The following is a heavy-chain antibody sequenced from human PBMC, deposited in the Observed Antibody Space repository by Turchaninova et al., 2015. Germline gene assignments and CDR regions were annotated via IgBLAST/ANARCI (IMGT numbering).Heavy chain of an antibody. CDR2: IDQSGDT. CDR3: ARGGTPSARGYDFGLFYYDYALDV. J-gene: IGHJ6*02. V-gene: IGHV4-34*01. CDR1: RGALRCPY. Sequence: QVQLQQWGAGLWKPSETLSLTCAASRGALRCPYCTWTRPPPGKELEWIGEIDQSGDTNYRPSLKSRVTRSVDTSKSHFSLKLSSVTAADTAVYYCARGGTPSARGYDFGLFYYDYALDVWGQGTTVTVSS. D-gene: IGHD5-18*01.